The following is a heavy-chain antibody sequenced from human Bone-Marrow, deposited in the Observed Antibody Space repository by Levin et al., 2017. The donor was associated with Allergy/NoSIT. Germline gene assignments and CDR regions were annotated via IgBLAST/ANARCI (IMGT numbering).Heavy chain of an antibody. J-gene: IGHJ3*02. CDR3: ARGSLLDYDKYAFDI. Sequence: PGGSLRLSCAASGFTFSSYDMHWVRQATGKGLEWVSAIGTAGDTYYPGSVKGRFTISRENAKNSLYLQMNSLRAGDTAVYYCARGSLLDYDKYAFDIWGQGTMVTVSS. CDR1: GFTFSSYD. D-gene: IGHD4-17*01. V-gene: IGHV3-13*01. CDR2: IGTAGDT.